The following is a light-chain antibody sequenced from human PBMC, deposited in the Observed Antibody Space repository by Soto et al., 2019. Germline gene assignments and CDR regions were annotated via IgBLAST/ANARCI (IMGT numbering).Light chain of an antibody. Sequence: IQLTQSPTTLPASVGDRVTLTCRASQSIGGFLNWYQQKLGKAPKLLIYAASSLQSGVPSRFSGSGSGTDFTLTISSLQPEDFATYYCQQSYSTPLTFGGGTKVDIK. V-gene: IGKV1-39*01. CDR2: AAS. CDR3: QQSYSTPLT. J-gene: IGKJ4*01. CDR1: QSIGGF.